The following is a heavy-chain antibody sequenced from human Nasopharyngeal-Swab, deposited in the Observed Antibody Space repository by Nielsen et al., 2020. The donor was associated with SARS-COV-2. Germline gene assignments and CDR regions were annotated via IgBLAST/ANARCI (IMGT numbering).Heavy chain of an antibody. CDR2: IYPGDSNT. CDR1: GYSFDYSW. CDR3: ARSFFDGPGKFYNGLYFFDY. J-gene: IGHJ4*02. D-gene: IGHD3-10*01. V-gene: IGHV5-51*01. Sequence: GESLKISCKGSGYSFDYSWIAWVRQMPGKGLEWMGMIYPGDSNTKYSPSFQGQGTISVDKSISTAYLQWNSLKVSDTGIYFCARSFFDGPGKFYNGLYFFDYWGQGTLVTVSS.